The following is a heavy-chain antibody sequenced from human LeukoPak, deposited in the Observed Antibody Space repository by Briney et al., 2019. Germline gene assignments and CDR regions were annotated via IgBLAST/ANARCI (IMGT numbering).Heavy chain of an antibody. D-gene: IGHD2-2*01. CDR1: GYTFIDYY. V-gene: IGHV1-2*02. Sequence: ASVKVSCKASGYTFIDYYVYWVRQAPGPGLEWMGRINPKNGGKAYAQKFQGRVNMTRDTSIHRVCVEVTRVTSDDTAVYYCARRYSTGWSNYYYYCHMDVWGKGPTVTVSS. CDR3: ARRYSTGWSNYYYYCHMDV. CDR2: INPKNGGK. J-gene: IGHJ6*03.